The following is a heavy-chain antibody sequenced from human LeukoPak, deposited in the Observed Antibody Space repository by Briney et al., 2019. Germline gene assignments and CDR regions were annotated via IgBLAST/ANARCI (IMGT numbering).Heavy chain of an antibody. CDR1: GGSITSYY. Sequence: SETLSLTCTVSGGSITSYYWSWIRQPPGKGLEWIGYIYYTGSTNYNPSLKSRVTISVDTSKNQFSLRLSSVTAADTALYAYSSDYYYFDSWGQGALVTVSS. CDR2: IYYTGST. D-gene: IGHD3-22*01. J-gene: IGHJ4*02. CDR3: SSDYYYFDS. V-gene: IGHV4-59*01.